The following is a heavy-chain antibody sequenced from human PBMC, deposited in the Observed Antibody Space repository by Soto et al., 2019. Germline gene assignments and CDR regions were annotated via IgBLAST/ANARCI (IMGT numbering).Heavy chain of an antibody. D-gene: IGHD3-3*01. CDR2: ISAYNGNT. CDR3: ARGVYYDFWSGYFGYFDY. J-gene: IGHJ4*02. Sequence: QVQLVQSGAEVKKPGASVKVSCKASGYTFTSYGISWVRQAPGQGLEWMGGISAYNGNTNYAQKLQGRVTMTTDTSTSTAYMELRSLRSDDTAVYYCARGVYYDFWSGYFGYFDYWGQGTLVTVSS. CDR1: GYTFTSYG. V-gene: IGHV1-18*01.